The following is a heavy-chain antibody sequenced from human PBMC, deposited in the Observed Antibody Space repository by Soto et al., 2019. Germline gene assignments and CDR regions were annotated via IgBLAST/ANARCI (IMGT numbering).Heavy chain of an antibody. CDR1: SGSISSTIYS. J-gene: IGHJ5*02. CDR2: IFYSGST. CDR3: ASISSTVGYALGP. D-gene: IGHD5-18*01. V-gene: IGHV4-39*07. Sequence: SETLSLTCTVSSGSISSTIYSWDWIRQPPGKGLEWIGSIFYSGSTYYNPSLKSRVTISVDTSKNQFSLNLSSVTAADTAVYYCASISSTVGYALGPWGQGTLVXVSS.